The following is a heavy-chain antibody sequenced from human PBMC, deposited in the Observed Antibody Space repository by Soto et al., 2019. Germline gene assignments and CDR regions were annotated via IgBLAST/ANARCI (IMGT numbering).Heavy chain of an antibody. Sequence: PSETLSLTCTVSGGSITHGGFSWSWIRQSPGKGLEWIGYIGHLENTYFHPTFKSRLTMSIDRSKNQFSLNLSSVTAADRAVYYCSRGCVNDPFESWDPGVLVTVS. CDR1: GGSITHGGFS. CDR3: SRGCVNDPFES. D-gene: IGHD1-1*01. V-gene: IGHV4-30-2*06. J-gene: IGHJ4*02. CDR2: IGHLENT.